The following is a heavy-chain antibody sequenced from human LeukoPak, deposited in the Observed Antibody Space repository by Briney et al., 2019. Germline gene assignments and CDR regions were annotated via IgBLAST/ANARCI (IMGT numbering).Heavy chain of an antibody. CDR1: GVTFSRYS. J-gene: IGHJ5*02. D-gene: IGHD2-2*01. V-gene: IGHV3-21*01. Sequence: GGSLRLSCAAPGVTFSRYSMNCVRQAPGKGLEWVSSISSGSSDIDYADSVKGRFTISRDNAKNTLYLQMNSLRAEDTPVYYCRRGARHCRSTQLPHPWGQGTLVTVSS. CDR3: RRGARHCRSTQLPHP. CDR2: ISSGSSDI.